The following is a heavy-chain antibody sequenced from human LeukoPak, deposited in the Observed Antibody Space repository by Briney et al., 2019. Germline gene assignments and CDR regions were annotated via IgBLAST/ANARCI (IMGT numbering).Heavy chain of an antibody. CDR3: IKDLRLDLLLDTFDV. J-gene: IGHJ3*01. V-gene: IGHV3-9*01. Sequence: GGSLRLSCAPSGFTFEDYAMHWVRQAPEKGLEWVSRISWDSGDSVYAHSVKGRFTISRDNAKNSLYLQMHSLTPADTALYYCIKDLRLDLLLDTFDVWGQGTMVTVSS. CDR2: ISWDSGDS. CDR1: GFTFEDYA. D-gene: IGHD1-7*01.